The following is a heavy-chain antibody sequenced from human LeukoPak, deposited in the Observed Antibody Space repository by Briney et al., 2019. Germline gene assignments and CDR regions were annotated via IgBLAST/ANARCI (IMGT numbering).Heavy chain of an antibody. V-gene: IGHV3-7*01. J-gene: IGHJ5*02. D-gene: IGHD2-2*01. CDR1: GFIFSSYW. Sequence: PGGSLRLSCAASGFIFSSYWMSWVRQAPGKGLEWVANIKQDGSEKYYVDSVKGRFTISRDNAKNSLYLQMNSLRAEDTAVYYCARFIVVVPAAINWFDPWGQGTLVTVSS. CDR3: ARFIVVVPAAINWFDP. CDR2: IKQDGSEK.